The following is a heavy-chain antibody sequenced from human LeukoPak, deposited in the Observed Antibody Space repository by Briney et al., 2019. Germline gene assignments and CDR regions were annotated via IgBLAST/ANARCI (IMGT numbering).Heavy chain of an antibody. D-gene: IGHD2-15*01. CDR3: ARDRFGCSGGSCLLFDP. Sequence: SETLSLTCTVSGGSISSSSYYWGWIRQPPGKGLEWIGSIYYSGSTYYNPSLKSRVTISVDTSKNQFSLKLSSVTAADTAVYYCARDRFGCSGGSCLLFDPWGQGTLVTVSS. CDR1: GGSISSSSYY. V-gene: IGHV4-39*07. CDR2: IYYSGST. J-gene: IGHJ5*02.